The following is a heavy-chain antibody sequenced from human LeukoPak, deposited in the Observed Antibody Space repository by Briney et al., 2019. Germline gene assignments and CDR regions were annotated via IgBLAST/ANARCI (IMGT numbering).Heavy chain of an antibody. Sequence: ASVKVSCKASGYTFTGYYIHWMRQAPGQGLEWMGWINPNSGGTNYAQKLQGRVTMTTDTSTSTAYMELRSLRSDDTAVYYCARGDDPKTYNWFDPWGQGTLVTVSS. CDR3: ARGDDPKTYNWFDP. J-gene: IGHJ5*02. D-gene: IGHD2-21*01. CDR1: GYTFTGYY. V-gene: IGHV1-2*02. CDR2: INPNSGGT.